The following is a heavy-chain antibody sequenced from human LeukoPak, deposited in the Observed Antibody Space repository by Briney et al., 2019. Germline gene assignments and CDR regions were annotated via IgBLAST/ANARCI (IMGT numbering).Heavy chain of an antibody. CDR2: IIPILGIA. V-gene: IGHV1-69*04. Sequence: SVKVSCKASGGTFSSYAISWVRQAPGQGLEWMGRIIPILGIANYAQKFQGRVTITADKSTSTAYMELSSLRSEDTAVYYCARDPPPRYYFDYWGQGTLVTVSS. J-gene: IGHJ4*02. CDR1: GGTFSSYA. CDR3: ARDPPPRYYFDY.